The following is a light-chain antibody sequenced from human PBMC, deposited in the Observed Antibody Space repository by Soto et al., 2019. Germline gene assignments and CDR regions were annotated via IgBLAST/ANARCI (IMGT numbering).Light chain of an antibody. V-gene: IGLV6-57*02. J-gene: IGLJ2*01. CDR1: SGSIASNY. CDR2: EDN. CDR3: QSYDSSNHVV. Sequence: NFMLTQPHSVSESPGNTVTISCTGSSGSIASNYVQWYQQRPGSAPTTVIYEDNLRPSGVPDRFTGSIDSSSNSASLTISGLKTEDEADYYCQSYDSSNHVVFGGGTQLTVL.